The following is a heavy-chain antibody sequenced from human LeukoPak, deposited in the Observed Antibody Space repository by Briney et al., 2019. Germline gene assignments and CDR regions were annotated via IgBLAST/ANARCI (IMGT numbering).Heavy chain of an antibody. CDR3: TTGITMVRGVIHLIDY. Sequence: PGGSLRLSCAASGFTFSNAWMSWVRQAPGKGLEWVGRIRSKTDGGSIEYGAPVKGRFTISRDDSKNTLDLQMNSLTTEDTAVYYCTTGITMVRGVIHLIDYWGQGTLVTVSS. CDR2: IRSKTDGGSI. CDR1: GFTFSNAW. D-gene: IGHD3-10*01. V-gene: IGHV3-15*01. J-gene: IGHJ4*02.